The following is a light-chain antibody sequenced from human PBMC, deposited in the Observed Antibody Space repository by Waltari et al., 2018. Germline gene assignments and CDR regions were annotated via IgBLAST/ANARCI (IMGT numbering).Light chain of an antibody. J-gene: IGLJ2*01. CDR3: SSYRSSGVV. CDR1: SSAVGGYNY. Sequence: QSALTQPASVSGSPGQSITISCTGTSSAVGGYNYVSWYQQHPGQAPKLMIYEVSNRPSGVSHRFSASKSGNTASLTISGLQAEDEADYFCSSYRSSGVVFGGGTKVTVL. V-gene: IGLV2-14*01. CDR2: EVS.